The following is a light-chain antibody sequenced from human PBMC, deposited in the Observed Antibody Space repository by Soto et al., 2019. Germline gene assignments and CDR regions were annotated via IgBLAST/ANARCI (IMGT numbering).Light chain of an antibody. J-gene: IGLJ3*02. Sequence: NFMLTQPHSVSESPGKTVTISCTRSSGSIASNYVQWYQQRPGSSPTTVIYEDNQRPSGVPDRFSGSIDSSSNSASLTISGLKTEDEADYYCQSYDSSFWVFGGGTKL. CDR2: EDN. CDR1: SGSIASNY. V-gene: IGLV6-57*01. CDR3: QSYDSSFWV.